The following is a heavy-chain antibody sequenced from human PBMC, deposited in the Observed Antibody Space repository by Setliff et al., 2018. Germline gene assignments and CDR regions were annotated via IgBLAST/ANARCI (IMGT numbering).Heavy chain of an antibody. Sequence: SETLSLTCTVSDASIGGSGYYWGWIRQPPGKGPEWIGNIHYSGSTTYSPSLKSRVTISVDTSKNQFSLNLSSVTAADTAVYYCARAGYELGQYNWFDPWGQGTLVTVSS. CDR2: IHYSGST. V-gene: IGHV4-39*07. CDR3: ARAGYELGQYNWFDP. CDR1: DASIGGSGYY. D-gene: IGHD2-2*01. J-gene: IGHJ5*02.